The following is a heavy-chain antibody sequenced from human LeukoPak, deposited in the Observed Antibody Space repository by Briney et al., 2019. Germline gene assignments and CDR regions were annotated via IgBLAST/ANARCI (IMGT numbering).Heavy chain of an antibody. J-gene: IGHJ3*02. CDR2: IYSGGTT. CDR3: AGWPSSSWYKVAAFGI. V-gene: IGHV3-53*01. CDR1: GFTVSSNY. D-gene: IGHD6-13*01. Sequence: GGSLRLSCEASGFTVSSNYMSWVRQAPGKGLEWVSVIYSGGTTYYADSVKGRFTISRDNSKNTLYLQMNSLRAEDTAVYYCAGWPSSSWYKVAAFGIWGQGTMVTVSS.